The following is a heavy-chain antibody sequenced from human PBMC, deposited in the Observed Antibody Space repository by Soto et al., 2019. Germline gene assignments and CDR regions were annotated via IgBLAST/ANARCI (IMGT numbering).Heavy chain of an antibody. D-gene: IGHD3-3*01. V-gene: IGHV4-4*07. CDR1: GGSITVYY. Sequence: PSETLSLTCTVSGGSITVYYLNWIRQPAGKGLEWIGHIYTSGTTNYNPSFKSRVTMSLDTSQNQFSLRLTSVTAADTAVYYCARETEMNFRVVIGHAFDIWGQGTMVTVSS. CDR3: ARETEMNFRVVIGHAFDI. CDR2: IYTSGTT. J-gene: IGHJ3*02.